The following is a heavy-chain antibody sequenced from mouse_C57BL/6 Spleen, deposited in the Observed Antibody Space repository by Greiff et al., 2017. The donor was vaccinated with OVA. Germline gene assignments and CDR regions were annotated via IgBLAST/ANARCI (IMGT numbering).Heavy chain of an antibody. CDR3: ARSGSSHWYFDV. D-gene: IGHD1-1*01. CDR1: GFNIKDYY. Sequence: EVQLQQSGAELVKPGASVKLSCTASGFNIKDYYMHWVKQRTEQGLEWIGRIDPEDGETKYAPKFQGKATITADTSSNTAYLQLSSLTSKDTAVYYCARSGSSHWYFDVWGTGTTVTVSS. J-gene: IGHJ1*03. V-gene: IGHV14-2*01. CDR2: IDPEDGET.